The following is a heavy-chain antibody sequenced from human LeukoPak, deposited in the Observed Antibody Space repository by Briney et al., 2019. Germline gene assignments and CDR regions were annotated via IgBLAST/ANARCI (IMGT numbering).Heavy chain of an antibody. Sequence: KPSETLSLTCTVSGGSISSNSYYWGWIRQPPGKGLEWIGSIYYSGSTYYNPSLKSRVTISVDRSKNQFSLKLSSVTAADTAVYYCARGEITMVRGVITGYYFDYWGQGTLVTVSS. CDR3: ARGEITMVRGVITGYYFDY. V-gene: IGHV4-39*07. CDR1: GGSISSNSYY. D-gene: IGHD3-10*01. CDR2: IYYSGST. J-gene: IGHJ4*02.